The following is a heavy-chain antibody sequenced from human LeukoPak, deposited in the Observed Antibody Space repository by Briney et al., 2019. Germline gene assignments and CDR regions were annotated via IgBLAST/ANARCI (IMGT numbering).Heavy chain of an antibody. CDR1: GGSISSSSYY. Sequence: SETLSLTCTVSGGSISSSSYYWGWIRQPPGKGLEWIGSIYYSGSTYYNPSLKSRVTISVDTSKNQFSLKLSSVTAADTVVYYCARVPMVRGVVDYWGQGTLVTVSS. V-gene: IGHV4-39*07. CDR2: IYYSGST. J-gene: IGHJ4*02. D-gene: IGHD3-10*01. CDR3: ARVPMVRGVVDY.